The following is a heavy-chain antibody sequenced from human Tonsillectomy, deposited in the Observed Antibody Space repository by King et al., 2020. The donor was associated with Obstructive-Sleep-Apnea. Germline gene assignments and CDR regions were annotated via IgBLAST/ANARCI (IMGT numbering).Heavy chain of an antibody. Sequence: QLVQSGAEVKKPGASVKVSCKASGYTFTGYYMHWVRQAPGQGLEWMGWINPNSGGTNYAQKFQGRVTMTRDTSISTAYMELSRLRSDDTAVYYCARVRWGAVAGSAAGAFDIWGHGTMVTVSS. V-gene: IGHV1-2*02. D-gene: IGHD6-19*01. CDR3: ARVRWGAVAGSAAGAFDI. CDR2: INPNSGGT. J-gene: IGHJ3*02. CDR1: GYTFTGYY.